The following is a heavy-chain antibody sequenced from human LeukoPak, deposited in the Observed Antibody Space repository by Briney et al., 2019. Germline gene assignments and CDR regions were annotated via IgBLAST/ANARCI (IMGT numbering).Heavy chain of an antibody. CDR2: IYYSGST. Sequence: PSETLSLTCTVSGGSISSGGYYWSWIRQHPGKGLEWIGYIYYSGSTYYNPSLESRVTISVDTSKNQFSLKLSSVTAADTAVYYCARGRQIYYFDYWGQGTLVTVSS. CDR3: ARGRQIYYFDY. V-gene: IGHV4-31*03. CDR1: GGSISSGGYY. J-gene: IGHJ4*02.